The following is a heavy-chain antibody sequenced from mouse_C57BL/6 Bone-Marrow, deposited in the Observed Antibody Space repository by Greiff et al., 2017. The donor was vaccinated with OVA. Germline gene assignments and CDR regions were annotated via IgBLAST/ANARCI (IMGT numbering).Heavy chain of an antibody. CDR2: ISDGGSYT. CDR3: ARELTGTRFDY. Sequence: VQLKESGGGLVKPGGSLKLSCAASGFTFSSYAMSWVRQTPEKRLEWVATISDGGSYTYYPDNVKGRFTISRDNAKNNLYLQMSHLKSEDTAMYYCARELTGTRFDYWGQGTTLTVSS. J-gene: IGHJ2*01. CDR1: GFTFSSYA. D-gene: IGHD4-1*01. V-gene: IGHV5-4*01.